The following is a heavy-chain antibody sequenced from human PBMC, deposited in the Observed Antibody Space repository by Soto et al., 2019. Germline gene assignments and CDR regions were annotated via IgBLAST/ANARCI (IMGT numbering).Heavy chain of an antibody. CDR2: IIPIFGTA. CDR3: ARXTGITIFGVADDYYGMDV. CDR1: GGTFSSYA. D-gene: IGHD3-3*01. J-gene: IGHJ6*02. Sequence: ASVKVSCKASGGTFSSYAISWVRQAPGQGLEWMGGIIPIFGTANYAQKFQGRVTITADKSTSTAYMELSSLRSEDTAVYYCARXTGITIFGVADDYYGMDVWGQGTTVTVSS. V-gene: IGHV1-69*06.